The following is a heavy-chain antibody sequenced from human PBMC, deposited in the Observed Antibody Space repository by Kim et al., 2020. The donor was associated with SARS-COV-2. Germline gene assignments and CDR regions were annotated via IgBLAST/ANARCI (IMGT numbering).Heavy chain of an antibody. CDR2: IVPILGTV. CDR1: GGTFTTNI. V-gene: IGHV1-69*13. J-gene: IGHJ3*02. D-gene: IGHD3-16*01. CDR3: ARDGIMVRFGGSQIDGFDI. Sequence: SVKVSCTASGGTFTTNIINWVRQAPGQGLEWMGGIVPILGTVKYAESFQGRITITADESTRTAYMELSSLRSDDTAMYYCARDGIMVRFGGSQIDGFDIWGQGTMVSVSS.